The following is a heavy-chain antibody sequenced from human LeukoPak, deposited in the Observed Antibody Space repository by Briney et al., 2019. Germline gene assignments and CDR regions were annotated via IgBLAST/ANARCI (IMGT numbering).Heavy chain of an antibody. CDR2: ISGNGGST. CDR1: GFTFSSYA. J-gene: IGHJ3*02. V-gene: IGHV3-23*01. D-gene: IGHD4-17*01. Sequence: GGSLRLSCAASGFTFSSYAMGWVRQAPGKGLEWVSAISGNGGSTYYADSVKGRFTISRDNSKNTLYLQMNSLRAEDTAVYYCAKDPTVTGAFDIWGQGTMVTVSS. CDR3: AKDPTVTGAFDI.